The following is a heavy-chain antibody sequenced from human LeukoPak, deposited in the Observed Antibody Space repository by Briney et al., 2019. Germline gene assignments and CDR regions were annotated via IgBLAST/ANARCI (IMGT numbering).Heavy chain of an antibody. D-gene: IGHD4-11*01. Sequence: ASVKVSCKASGYTFTGYYIHWVRPAPGQGLEWMGWINPNSGGTNYAQKFQGRVTMTRDTSISTAYMELSRLTSDDTAVYYCARDAIVRDYSNSDYWGQGTLLTVSS. CDR1: GYTFTGYY. J-gene: IGHJ4*02. CDR3: ARDAIVRDYSNSDY. V-gene: IGHV1-2*02. CDR2: INPNSGGT.